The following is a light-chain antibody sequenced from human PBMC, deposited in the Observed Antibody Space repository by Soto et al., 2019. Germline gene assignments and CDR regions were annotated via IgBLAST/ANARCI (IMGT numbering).Light chain of an antibody. CDR1: QRVSSN. CDR2: GAS. CDR3: QQYYNWPPLT. J-gene: IGKJ4*01. Sequence: ETVTTQSPATLSVSPGERATLSCRASQRVSSNLAWYQQKPGQAPRLLIYGASTRATGIPARFSGGGSGTEFTLTISSLQSEDFAVYYCQQYYNWPPLTFGGGTKVDIK. V-gene: IGKV3-15*01.